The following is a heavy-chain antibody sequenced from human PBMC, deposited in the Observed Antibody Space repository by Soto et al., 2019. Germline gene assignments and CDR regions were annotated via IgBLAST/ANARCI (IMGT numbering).Heavy chain of an antibody. V-gene: IGHV4-39*07. Sequence: PSETLSLTCTVSGGSISSGGYYWSWIRQHPGKGLEWIGEINHSGSTNYNPSLKSRVTISVDTSKNQFSLKLSSVTAADTAVYYCARGRGSSWYRGFWVWFDPWGQGTLVTVSS. CDR2: INHSGST. CDR1: GGSISSGGYY. J-gene: IGHJ5*02. CDR3: ARGRGSSWYRGFWVWFDP. D-gene: IGHD6-13*01.